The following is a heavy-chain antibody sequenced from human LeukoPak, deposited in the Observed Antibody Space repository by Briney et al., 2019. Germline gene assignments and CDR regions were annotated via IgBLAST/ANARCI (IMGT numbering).Heavy chain of an antibody. CDR1: GYSFTSYW. V-gene: IGHV5-51*01. CDR3: ARGSTSLANWFDP. J-gene: IGHJ5*02. CDR2: IYPGDSDT. D-gene: IGHD2-2*01. Sequence: GESLKISCKGSGYSFTSYWIGWVRQMPGKDLEWMGIIYPGDSDTRYSPSFQGQVTISADKSISTAYLQWSSLKASDTAMYYCARGSTSLANWFDPWGQGTLVTVSS.